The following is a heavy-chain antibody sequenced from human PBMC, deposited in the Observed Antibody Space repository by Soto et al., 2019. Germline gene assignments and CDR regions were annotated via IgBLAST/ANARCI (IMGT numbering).Heavy chain of an antibody. D-gene: IGHD3-10*01. J-gene: IGHJ3*02. Sequence: SETLSLTCAVSGGSISSGGYSWSWIRQPPGKGLEWIGYIYHSGSTYYNPSLKSRVTISVDRSKNQFSLKLSSVTAAVTAVYYCARGLLGGAFDIWGQGTMVTVSS. CDR2: IYHSGST. V-gene: IGHV4-30-2*01. CDR1: GGSISSGGYS. CDR3: ARGLLGGAFDI.